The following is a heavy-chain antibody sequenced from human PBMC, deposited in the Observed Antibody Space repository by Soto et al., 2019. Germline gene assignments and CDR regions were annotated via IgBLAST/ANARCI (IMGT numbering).Heavy chain of an antibody. CDR1: GFTFSDYY. J-gene: IGHJ4*02. V-gene: IGHV3-11*06. CDR3: AREVSGSYAL. CDR2: ISSGSDYI. Sequence: QVQLVESGGGLVKPGGSLRRSCAASGFTFSDYYMSWIRQAPGKGLEWLSYISSGSDYITYANSVRGRFTISRDNAKHSLYLQMNSLRAEDTAVYYCAREVSGSYALWGQGTLVTVSS. D-gene: IGHD1-26*01.